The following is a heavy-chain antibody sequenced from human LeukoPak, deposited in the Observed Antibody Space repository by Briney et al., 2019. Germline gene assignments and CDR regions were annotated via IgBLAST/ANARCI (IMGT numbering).Heavy chain of an antibody. CDR2: ISYGGST. J-gene: IGHJ4*02. CDR1: GGSISSYY. D-gene: IGHD2-21*02. CDR3: ARDVYCGGDCSYFDY. Sequence: PSETLSLTCTVSGGSISSYYWSWIRQPPGKGLELIGYISYGGSTNYIPSHKCRVTMSLDTSKNQFSLKRSSVTAADTAVYYCARDVYCGGDCSYFDYWGQGTLVTVSS. V-gene: IGHV4-59*12.